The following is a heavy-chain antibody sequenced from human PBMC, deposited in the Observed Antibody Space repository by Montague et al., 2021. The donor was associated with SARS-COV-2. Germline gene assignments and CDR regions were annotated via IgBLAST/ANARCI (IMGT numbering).Heavy chain of an antibody. CDR1: GGSFSGYY. CDR3: ARGTKGVFTYDYDSSGYASDY. J-gene: IGHJ4*02. D-gene: IGHD3-22*01. V-gene: IGHV4-34*01. Sequence: SETLSLTCAVYGGSFSGYYWSWIRQPPGKGLEWIGEINHSGSTKYNPPLESRVTISVDTSKNQFSLKLSSVTAADTAVYYCARGTKGVFTYDYDSSGYASDYWGQGTLVTVSS. CDR2: INHSGST.